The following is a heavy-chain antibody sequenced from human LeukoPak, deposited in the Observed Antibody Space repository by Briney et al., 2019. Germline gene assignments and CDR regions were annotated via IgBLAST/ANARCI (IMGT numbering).Heavy chain of an antibody. J-gene: IGHJ4*02. V-gene: IGHV5-51*01. Sequence: GESLKISCEASGYSFTTYWIGWVRQMPGKGLEWMGIIYPGDSDTRYSPSFQGQVTISADKSINTAYLRWSSLKASDTAIYYCARPQKRSDGTGYTYFDSWGQGTLATVSS. CDR1: GYSFTTYW. CDR3: ARPQKRSDGTGYTYFDS. D-gene: IGHD3-22*01. CDR2: IYPGDSDT.